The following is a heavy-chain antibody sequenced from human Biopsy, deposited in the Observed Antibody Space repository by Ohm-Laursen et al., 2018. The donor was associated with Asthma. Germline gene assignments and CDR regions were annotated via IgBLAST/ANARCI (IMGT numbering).Heavy chain of an antibody. CDR1: GGYMRSGNYY. J-gene: IGHJ6*02. Sequence: GTLSLTCGLSSGSGGYMRSGNYYWGWIRQPPGKGLEWIGSIYYSGTTYYNPSLEGRVPVSAATSKNQFSLKLTSVTAADTAVYYCVRGSSSWHHGPFHYYYGLDVWGQGTTATVSS. CDR3: VRGSSSWHHGPFHYYYGLDV. CDR2: IYYSGTT. V-gene: IGHV4-39*01. D-gene: IGHD6-13*01.